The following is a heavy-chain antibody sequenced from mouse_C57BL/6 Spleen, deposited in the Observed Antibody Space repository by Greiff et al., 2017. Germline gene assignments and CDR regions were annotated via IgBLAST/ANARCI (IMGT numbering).Heavy chain of an antibody. CDR1: GYTFTSYW. CDR3: ARGGSNRNWYFDV. Sequence: QVQLKESGAELVKPGASVKMSCKASGYTFTSYWITWVKQRPGQGLEWIGDIYPGSGSTNYNEKFKSKATLTVDTSSSTAYMQLSSLTSEDSAVYYCARGGSNRNWYFDVWGTGTTVTVSS. CDR2: IYPGSGST. D-gene: IGHD1-1*01. V-gene: IGHV1-55*01. J-gene: IGHJ1*03.